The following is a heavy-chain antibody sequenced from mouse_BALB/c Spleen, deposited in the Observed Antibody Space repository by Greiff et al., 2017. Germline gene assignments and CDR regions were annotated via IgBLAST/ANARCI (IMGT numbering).Heavy chain of an antibody. CDR1: GYTFTDYW. V-gene: IGHV1-9*01. Sequence: QVQLQQPGAELVMPGASVKMSCKASGYTFTDYWIEWVKQRPGHGLEWIGEILPGSGSTNYNEKFKGKATFTADTSSNTAYMQLSSLTSEDSAVYYCARRGLYYGNYGAMDYWGQGTSVTVSS. D-gene: IGHD2-1*01. CDR2: ILPGSGST. J-gene: IGHJ4*01. CDR3: ARRGLYYGNYGAMDY.